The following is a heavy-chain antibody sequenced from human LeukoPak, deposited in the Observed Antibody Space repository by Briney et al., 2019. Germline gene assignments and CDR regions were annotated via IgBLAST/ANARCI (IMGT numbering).Heavy chain of an antibody. CDR3: AAWAVGSIFGVFEY. J-gene: IGHJ4*02. CDR1: GDSSRSGAYY. CDR2: IDCSGTT. D-gene: IGHD3-3*01. Sequence: SETLSLTCTVSGDSSRSGAYYWSWIRQHPGKGLEWIGYIDCSGTTYYNPSLKSRTLISEDTSKTQFSLQLTSVTAADTALYFCAAWAVGSIFGVFEYWGQGTQVIVSS. V-gene: IGHV4-31*03.